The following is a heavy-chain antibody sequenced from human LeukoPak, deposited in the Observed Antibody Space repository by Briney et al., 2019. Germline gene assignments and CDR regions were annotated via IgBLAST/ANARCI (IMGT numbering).Heavy chain of an antibody. J-gene: IGHJ6*03. CDR3: ARLSYDYYYYYYMDV. CDR2: ISYSGST. CDR1: SGTINGHY. V-gene: IGHV4-59*11. Sequence: PSETLSLTCSVSSGTINGHYWSWIRQPPGKGLEWIGYISYSGSTMSNPSLKSRVTISVDTSKNQFSLKLSSVTAADTAVYYCARLSYDYYYYYYMDVWGKGTTVTVSS. D-gene: IGHD3-10*01.